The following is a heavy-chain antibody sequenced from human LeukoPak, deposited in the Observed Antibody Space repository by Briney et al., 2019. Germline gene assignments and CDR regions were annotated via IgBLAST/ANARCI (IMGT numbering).Heavy chain of an antibody. J-gene: IGHJ6*03. CDR3: ARGDVDIVATIHRYYYYMDV. V-gene: IGHV1-3*01. CDR1: GYTFTSYA. CDR2: INAGNGNT. D-gene: IGHD5-12*01. Sequence: ASVKVSCKASGYTFTSYAMHWVRQAPGQRLEWMGWINAGNGNTKYSQKFQGRVTITADKSTSTAYMELSSLRSEDTAVYYCARGDVDIVATIHRYYYYMDVWGKGTTVTVSS.